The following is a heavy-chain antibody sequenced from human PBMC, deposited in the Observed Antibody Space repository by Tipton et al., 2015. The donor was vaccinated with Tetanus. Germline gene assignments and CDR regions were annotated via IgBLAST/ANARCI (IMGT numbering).Heavy chain of an antibody. V-gene: IGHV4-39*07. CDR3: ARRVVGATMHYYYGMDV. CDR2: IYYSGST. D-gene: IGHD1-26*01. CDR1: GGSISSSSYY. Sequence: TLSLTCTVSGGSISSSSYYWGWIRQPPGKGLEWIGSIYYSGSTYYNPSLKSRVTISVDTSKNQFSLKLSSVTAADTAVYYCARRVVGATMHYYYGMDVWGQGTTVTVSS. J-gene: IGHJ6*02.